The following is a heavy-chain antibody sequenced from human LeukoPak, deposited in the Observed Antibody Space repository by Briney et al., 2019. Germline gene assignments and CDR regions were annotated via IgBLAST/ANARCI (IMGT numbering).Heavy chain of an antibody. Sequence: SVKVSCKASGGTFSSYAISWVRQAPGQGLEWMGRIIPILGIANYARKFQGRVTITADKSTSTAYMELSSLRSEDTAVYYCARVDCSGGSCYFYGMDVWGQGTTVTVSS. V-gene: IGHV1-69*04. CDR1: GGTFSSYA. CDR3: ARVDCSGGSCYFYGMDV. D-gene: IGHD2-15*01. CDR2: IIPILGIA. J-gene: IGHJ6*02.